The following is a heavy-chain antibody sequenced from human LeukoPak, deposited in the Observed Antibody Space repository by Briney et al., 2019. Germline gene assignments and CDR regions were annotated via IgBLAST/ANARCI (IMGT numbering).Heavy chain of an antibody. V-gene: IGHV3-30*02. Sequence: GGSLRLSCAASGFSFSSYGMHWVRQAPGRGLEWVAFIPRDGSYEKYADSVKGRFAISRDNSKNMLYLQMNSVRDEDTAVYYCANIPNSFGPDYWGQGSLVTVSS. CDR1: GFSFSSYG. J-gene: IGHJ4*02. CDR3: ANIPNSFGPDY. D-gene: IGHD3-16*01. CDR2: IPRDGSYE.